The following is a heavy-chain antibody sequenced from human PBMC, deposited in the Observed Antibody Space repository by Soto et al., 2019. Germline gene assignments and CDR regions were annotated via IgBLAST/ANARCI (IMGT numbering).Heavy chain of an antibody. V-gene: IGHV3-53*01. Sequence: QPGWSLRLSCACSVFTFSDYFVTWVRQAPGKGLEWVSVIYSGGSTYYADSVKGRFTISRDNSKNTLYLQMNSLRAEDTAVYYCARDFDYWGQGTLVTVSS. CDR1: VFTFSDYF. J-gene: IGHJ4*02. CDR2: IYSGGST. CDR3: ARDFDY.